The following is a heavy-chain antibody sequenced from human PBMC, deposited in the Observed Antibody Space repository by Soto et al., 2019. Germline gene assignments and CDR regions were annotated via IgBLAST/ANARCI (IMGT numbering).Heavy chain of an antibody. D-gene: IGHD4-17*01. J-gene: IGHJ6*02. CDR1: GGTFSRYA. CDR3: AGADRLCGDYDNNYSAMDV. V-gene: IGHV1-69*13. CDR2: FIPIYGTR. Sequence: SVKVSCKASGGTFSRYAISWVRRAPGQGLKWIGGFIPIYGTRNYAQKFQGRVTITADESTSTAYMELSSLRSEDTAVYYCAGADRLCGDYDNNYSAMDVWDQGTSVTVSS.